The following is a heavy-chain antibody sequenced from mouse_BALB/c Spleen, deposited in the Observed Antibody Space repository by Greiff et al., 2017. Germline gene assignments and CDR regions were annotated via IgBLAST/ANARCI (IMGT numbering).Heavy chain of an antibody. Sequence: VQRVESGPGLVAPSQCLSITCTVSGFSLTSYGVHWVRQPPGQGLEWLGVIWAGGSTNYNSALMSRLSISKDNSKSQVFLKMNSLQTDDTAMYYCARENYGSSPHFDYWGQGTTLTVSS. CDR1: GFSLTSYG. V-gene: IGHV2-9*02. CDR2: IWAGGST. CDR3: ARENYGSSPHFDY. D-gene: IGHD1-1*01. J-gene: IGHJ2*01.